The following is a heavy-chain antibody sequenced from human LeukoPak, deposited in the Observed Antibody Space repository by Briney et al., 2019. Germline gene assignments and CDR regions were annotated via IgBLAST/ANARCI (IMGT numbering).Heavy chain of an antibody. CDR2: IKQDGSET. CDR3: ARGKGVVY. J-gene: IGHJ4*02. Sequence: PGGSLRLSCAASGFTFSSYWMTWVRQAPGKGLEWVANIKQDGSETYYVDSVKGRFTISRDNARNSLYLQMNSLRADDTAVYYCARGKGVVYWGQGILVTVSS. V-gene: IGHV3-7*01. CDR1: GFTFSSYW.